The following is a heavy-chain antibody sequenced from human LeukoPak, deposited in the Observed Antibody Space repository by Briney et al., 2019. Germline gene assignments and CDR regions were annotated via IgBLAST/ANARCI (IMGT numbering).Heavy chain of an antibody. CDR2: IYYSGST. CDR3: ARWDFWSGYRRGNWFDP. V-gene: IGHV4-31*03. D-gene: IGHD3-3*01. Sequence: SETLSVTCTVSGGSISSGGYYWSWIRRHPGKGLEWIGYIYYSGSTYYNPSLKSRVTISVDTSKNQFSLKLSSVTAADTAVYYCARWDFWSGYRRGNWFDPWGQGTLVTVSS. J-gene: IGHJ5*02. CDR1: GGSISSGGYY.